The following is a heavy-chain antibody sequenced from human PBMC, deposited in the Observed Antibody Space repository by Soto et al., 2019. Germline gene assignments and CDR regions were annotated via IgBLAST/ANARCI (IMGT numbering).Heavy chain of an antibody. CDR1: GYTFTSYY. Sequence: ASVKVSCKASGYTFTSYYMHWVRQAPGQGLEWVGIINPSGGSTSYAQKFQGRVTMTRDTSTSTVYMELSSLRSEDTAVYYCARDLRSMPAFDIWGQGTMVTVSS. D-gene: IGHD3-3*01. CDR3: ARDLRSMPAFDI. V-gene: IGHV1-46*03. CDR2: INPSGGST. J-gene: IGHJ3*02.